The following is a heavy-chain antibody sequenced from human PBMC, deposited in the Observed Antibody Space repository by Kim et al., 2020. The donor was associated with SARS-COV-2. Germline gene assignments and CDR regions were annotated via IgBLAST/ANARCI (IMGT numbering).Heavy chain of an antibody. J-gene: IGHJ6*03. CDR2: IRSKAYGGTT. CDR3: TRDRWANYYYYYMDV. D-gene: IGHD3-16*01. V-gene: IGHV3-49*04. Sequence: GGSLRLSCTASGFTFGDYAMSWVRQAPGKGLEWVGSIRSKAYGGTTEYAASVKGRFTISRDDSKSIAYLQMNSLKTEDTAVYYCTRDRWANYYYYYMDVWGKRTTVTVSS. CDR1: GFTFGDYA.